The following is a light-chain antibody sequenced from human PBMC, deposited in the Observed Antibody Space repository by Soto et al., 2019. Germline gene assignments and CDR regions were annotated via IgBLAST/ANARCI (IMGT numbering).Light chain of an antibody. CDR3: QQVESYPST. J-gene: IGKJ4*01. CDR2: AAS. Sequence: DIQMTQSPSTLSASVGDRVTITCRASQGISSFLAWYQQKPGKAPKLLIYAASSLQSGVPSRFSGSGFGTDFTLTITSLQPEDFATDDCQQVESYPSTFGGGTKVDIK. V-gene: IGKV1-9*01. CDR1: QGISSF.